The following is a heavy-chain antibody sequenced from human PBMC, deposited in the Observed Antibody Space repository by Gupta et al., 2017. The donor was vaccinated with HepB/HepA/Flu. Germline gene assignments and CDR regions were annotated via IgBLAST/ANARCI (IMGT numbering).Heavy chain of an antibody. CDR2: INWNGGHT. V-gene: IGHV3-20*04. Sequence: EVQLVESGGSVVRPGGSLRLSCAASGFIFDDYGMSWVRQAPGKGLEWVSGINWNGGHTDYADSVKGRFTISRDNAKNSLYLQMNNLRAEDTALYYCARYYCSTTRCYTLASFFDYWGQGTLVTVSS. CDR3: ARYYCSTTRCYTLASFFDY. J-gene: IGHJ4*02. CDR1: GFIFDDYG. D-gene: IGHD2-2*02.